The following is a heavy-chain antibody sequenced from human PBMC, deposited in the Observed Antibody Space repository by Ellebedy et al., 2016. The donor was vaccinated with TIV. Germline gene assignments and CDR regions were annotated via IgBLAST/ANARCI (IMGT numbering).Heavy chain of an antibody. D-gene: IGHD2-2*01. CDR3: ARDTPNPVPSYSFFDY. V-gene: IGHV3-7*01. J-gene: IGHJ4*02. CDR2: INQDGSQK. CDR1: GFTVSNNY. Sequence: GGSLRLSCAASGFTVSNNYMTWVRQAPGKGLEWVANINQDGSQKYYVDSVKGRFTISRDNAKNSVYLQMNSLRAEDRAVYYCARDTPNPVPSYSFFDYWGQGSLVTVSS.